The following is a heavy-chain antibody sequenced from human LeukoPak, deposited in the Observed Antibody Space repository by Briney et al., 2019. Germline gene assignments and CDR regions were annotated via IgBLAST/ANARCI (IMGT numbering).Heavy chain of an antibody. J-gene: IGHJ4*02. CDR2: ISGSGGST. CDR3: AKDRSSMVRGVLYYFDY. Sequence: GGSLRLSCAASGFTFSSYAMSWVRQAPGKGLEWVSAISGSGGSTYYADSVKGRFTISRDNSKNTLYLQMNSLRAEDTAVYYCAKDRSSMVRGVLYYFDYWGQGTLVTVSS. CDR1: GFTFSSYA. V-gene: IGHV3-23*01. D-gene: IGHD3-10*01.